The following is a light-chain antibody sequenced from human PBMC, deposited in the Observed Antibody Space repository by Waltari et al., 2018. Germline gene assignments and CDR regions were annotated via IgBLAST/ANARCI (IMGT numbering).Light chain of an antibody. CDR1: SSHIGGNT. V-gene: IGLV1-44*01. J-gene: IGLJ3*02. CDR3: AAWDDSLNGWV. Sequence: QSVLTQPPSASGTPGQRVTISSSGSSSHIGGNTVNWYQQLPGTAPKLLIYSNKRRPSGVPDRFSGSKSGTSASLAISGLQSEDEADYYCAAWDDSLNGWVFGGGTKLTVL. CDR2: SNK.